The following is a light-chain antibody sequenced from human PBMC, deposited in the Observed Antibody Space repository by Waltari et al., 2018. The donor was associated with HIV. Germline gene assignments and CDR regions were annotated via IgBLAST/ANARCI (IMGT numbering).Light chain of an antibody. CDR3: CSYAGSSTWV. V-gene: IGLV2-23*02. Sequence: QSALTQPASVSGSPGQSITIPCPGTSSDVGSYNLVPWYQQHPGKAPKLMIYEVSKRPSGVSNRFSGSKSGNTASLTISGLQAEDEADYYCCSYAGSSTWVFGGGTKLTVL. CDR2: EVS. CDR1: SSDVGSYNL. J-gene: IGLJ3*02.